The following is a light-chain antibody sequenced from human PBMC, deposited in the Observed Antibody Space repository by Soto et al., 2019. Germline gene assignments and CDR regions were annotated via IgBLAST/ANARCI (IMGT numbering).Light chain of an antibody. CDR2: DAS. Sequence: EIVLTQSPATLSLSPGERATLSCRASQSVSSYLAWYQQKPGQAPRLLIYDASNRATGIPARFSGSGPGTDVTLTISSLEPEDFADYYCPKRSNWHPGYTFGQGTKLEIK. CDR3: PKRSNWHPGYT. J-gene: IGKJ2*01. CDR1: QSVSSY. V-gene: IGKV3D-11*02.